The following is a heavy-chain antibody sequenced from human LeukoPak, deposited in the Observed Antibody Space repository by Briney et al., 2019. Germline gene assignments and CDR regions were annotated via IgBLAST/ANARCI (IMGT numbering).Heavy chain of an antibody. CDR1: GYSFTTYW. V-gene: IGHV5-51*01. CDR2: IYPGDSDT. CDR3: ARQTKLSYYYYGVDV. D-gene: IGHD1-1*01. Sequence: GESLKISCKGSGYSFTTYWSGWVRQMPGKGLEWMGIIYPGDSDTIYSPSFQGQVTISADKSISTAYLQWSSLKASDTAMYYCARQTKLSYYYYGVDVWGQGTTVTVSS. J-gene: IGHJ6*02.